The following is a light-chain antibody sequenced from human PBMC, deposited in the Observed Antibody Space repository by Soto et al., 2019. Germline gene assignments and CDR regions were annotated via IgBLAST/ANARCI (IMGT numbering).Light chain of an antibody. Sequence: QSVLTQPPSVSGAPGQRVTISCTGSSSNIGAGYDVHWYQQLPGTAPKLLIYGNSNRPSGVPDRFSGSKSGTSASLAITGLQAEDEADYFCSSYVGDSAYAFGTGTKVTVL. CDR1: SSNIGAGYD. J-gene: IGLJ1*01. CDR2: GNS. CDR3: SSYVGDSAYA. V-gene: IGLV1-40*01.